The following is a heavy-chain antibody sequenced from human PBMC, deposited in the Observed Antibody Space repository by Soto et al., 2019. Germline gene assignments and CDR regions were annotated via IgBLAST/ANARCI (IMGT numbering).Heavy chain of an antibody. CDR1: GGCMSNYY. D-gene: IGHD3-10*01. J-gene: IGHJ4*02. V-gene: IGHV4-59*08. CDR2: IYYTGST. Sequence: SETLSLTCTVSGGCMSNYYWSWIRQPPGKGLEWIGYIYYTGSTNYNPSLKSRVTISVDTSKNQFSLSLTSVTAADTAVYYCARHYSASGRYYQAFYYRAQRSLVTVSS. CDR3: ARHYSASGRYYQAFYY.